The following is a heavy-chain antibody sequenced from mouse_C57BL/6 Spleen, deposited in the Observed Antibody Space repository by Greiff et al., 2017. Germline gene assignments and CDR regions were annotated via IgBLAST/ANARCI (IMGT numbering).Heavy chain of an antibody. CDR3: ARGEDYYDYDWFAY. D-gene: IGHD2-4*01. CDR1: GYAFSSSW. CDR2: IYPGDGDT. J-gene: IGHJ3*01. Sequence: QVQLQQSGPELVKPGASVKISCKASGYAFSSSWMNWVKQRPGKGLEWIGRIYPGDGDTNYNGKFKGKATLTADKSSSTAYMQLSSLTSEDSAVYFCARGEDYYDYDWFAYWGQGTLVTVSA. V-gene: IGHV1-82*01.